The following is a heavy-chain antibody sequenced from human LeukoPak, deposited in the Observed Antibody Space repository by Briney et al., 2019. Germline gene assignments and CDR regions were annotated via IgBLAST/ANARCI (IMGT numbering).Heavy chain of an antibody. J-gene: IGHJ4*02. CDR3: ARGYYYGSGTYEFGFDY. Sequence: APVRVSRKASGDTLTRYATHWVRHAPGQRLEWMGWLNAGNGNTKYSQKFQGRVTITRDTSASTGYMELSTLSSGHTAVYYCARGYYYGSGTYEFGFDYWGQGTLVTVSS. V-gene: IGHV1-3*01. CDR1: GDTLTRYA. D-gene: IGHD3-10*01. CDR2: LNAGNGNT.